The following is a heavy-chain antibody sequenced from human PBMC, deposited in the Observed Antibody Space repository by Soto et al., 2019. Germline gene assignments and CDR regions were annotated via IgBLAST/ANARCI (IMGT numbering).Heavy chain of an antibody. Sequence: EVQLVESGGGFVQPGGSLRLSCAASGFTFSSYAMHWVRQAPGKGLEYVSAISSNGGSTYYANSVKRRFTISRDNSKNTLYLQMGSLRAEDMAVYYCARGPGYYFDYWGQGTLVTVSS. CDR3: ARGPGYYFDY. J-gene: IGHJ4*02. V-gene: IGHV3-64*01. CDR1: GFTFSSYA. CDR2: ISSNGGST.